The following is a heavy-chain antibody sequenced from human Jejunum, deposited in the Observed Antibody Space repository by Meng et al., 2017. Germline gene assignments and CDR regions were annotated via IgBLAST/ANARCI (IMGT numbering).Heavy chain of an antibody. V-gene: IGHV3-23*01. Sequence: GESLKISCAASGFTFSSSSISWVRQAPGKGLEWVSTITGSGDSTYYADSVKGRFTISRGNSKNTLYLQMNSLRAEDTAVYYCAKLVSFWGQGTLVTVSS. CDR1: GFTFSSSS. CDR3: AKLVSF. CDR2: ITGSGDST. J-gene: IGHJ4*02. D-gene: IGHD2-8*01.